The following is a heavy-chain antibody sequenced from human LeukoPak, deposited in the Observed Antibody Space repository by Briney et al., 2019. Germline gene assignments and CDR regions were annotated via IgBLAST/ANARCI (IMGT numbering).Heavy chain of an antibody. D-gene: IGHD2-21*01. J-gene: IGHJ1*01. Sequence: PGGSLRLSCAASGFTVGTNSMSCVRQSPGKGLEWVSVIYSGGSTYYADSVNGRFTISRDNSRNTLFLQMNSLRAEDSALYYCASAREYCGSAECYEYFHHWGQGTLVTVSS. V-gene: IGHV3-53*01. CDR3: ASAREYCGSAECYEYFHH. CDR1: GFTVGTNS. CDR2: IYSGGST.